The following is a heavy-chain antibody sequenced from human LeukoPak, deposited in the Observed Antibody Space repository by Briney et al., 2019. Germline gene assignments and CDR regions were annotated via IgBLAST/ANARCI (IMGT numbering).Heavy chain of an antibody. D-gene: IGHD3-22*01. Sequence: GGSLRLSCAASGFTFSSYWMSWVRQAPGKGPEWVANIKQDGSEKYYVDSVKGRFTISRDNAKNTLNLQMNSLRAEDTAVYYCARDLGQYYDTSDNWFDPWGQGTLVTVSS. CDR2: IKQDGSEK. CDR3: ARDLGQYYDTSDNWFDP. CDR1: GFTFSSYW. V-gene: IGHV3-7*01. J-gene: IGHJ5*02.